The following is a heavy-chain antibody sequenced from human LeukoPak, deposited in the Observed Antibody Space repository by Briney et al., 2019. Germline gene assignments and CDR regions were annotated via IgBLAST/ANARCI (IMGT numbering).Heavy chain of an antibody. CDR2: INPNSGGT. D-gene: IGHD4-17*01. CDR1: GYTFTGYY. V-gene: IGHV1-2*02. Sequence: GASVKVSCKASGYTFTGYYMHWVRQAPGQGLEWMGWINPNSGGTNYGQKFQGRVIMTRDTSISTAYMELSRLRSDDTAVYYCARHMTTANNWFDPWGQGTLVTVSS. CDR3: ARHMTTANNWFDP. J-gene: IGHJ5*02.